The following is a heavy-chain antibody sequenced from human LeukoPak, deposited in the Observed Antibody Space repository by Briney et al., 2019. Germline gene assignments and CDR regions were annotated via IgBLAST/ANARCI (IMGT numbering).Heavy chain of an antibody. CDR3: ARAHCSSASRYPKDAFDI. V-gene: IGHV1-8*01. CDR1: GYTFTSYD. D-gene: IGHD2-2*01. J-gene: IGHJ3*02. CDR2: MNPNSANT. Sequence: ASVKVSCKASGYTFTSYDINWVRQATGQGLEWMGWMNPNSANTGYAQKFQGRVSMTRNTSISTAYMELSSLRSEDTAVYYCARAHCSSASRYPKDAFDIWGQGTMVTVSS.